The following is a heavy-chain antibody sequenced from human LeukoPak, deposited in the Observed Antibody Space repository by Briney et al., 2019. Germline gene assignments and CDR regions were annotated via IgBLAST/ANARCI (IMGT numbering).Heavy chain of an antibody. D-gene: IGHD5-12*01. Sequence: PGGSLRLSCAASGFPVSSKYMSWVRPAPGKGLGGVSVIYSGGSTYYADSVKGRFTISRDNSKNTLYLQMNSLRAEDTAVYYCAKDLRGYDQGYFDYWGQGTLVTVSS. V-gene: IGHV3-53*01. CDR1: GFPVSSKY. CDR3: AKDLRGYDQGYFDY. CDR2: IYSGGST. J-gene: IGHJ4*02.